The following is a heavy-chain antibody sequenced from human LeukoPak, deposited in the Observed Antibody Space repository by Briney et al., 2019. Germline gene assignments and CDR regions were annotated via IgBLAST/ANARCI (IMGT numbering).Heavy chain of an antibody. D-gene: IGHD3-3*01. CDR2: INTNTGNP. CDR3: ARGRNDFWSGYYRGFDY. Sequence: GASVKVSCKASGYTFTSYAMNWVRQAPGQGLEWMGWINTNTGNPTYAQGFTGRFVFSLDTSVSTAYLQISSLKAEDTAVYYCARGRNDFWSGYYRGFDYWGQGTLVTVSS. CDR1: GYTFTSYA. V-gene: IGHV7-4-1*02. J-gene: IGHJ4*02.